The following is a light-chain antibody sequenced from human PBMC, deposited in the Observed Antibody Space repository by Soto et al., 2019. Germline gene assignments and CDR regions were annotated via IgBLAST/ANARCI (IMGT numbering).Light chain of an antibody. CDR2: DAS. CDR1: QSISSW. J-gene: IGKJ1*01. CDR3: QQYNSYSLWT. V-gene: IGKV1-5*01. Sequence: DTQMTQSPSTLSASVGDRVTITCRASQSISSWLAWYQQKPGKAPKLLIYDASSLESGVPSRFSGSGSGTEFTLTISSLQPDDFATYYCQQYNSYSLWTFGQGTKVEIK.